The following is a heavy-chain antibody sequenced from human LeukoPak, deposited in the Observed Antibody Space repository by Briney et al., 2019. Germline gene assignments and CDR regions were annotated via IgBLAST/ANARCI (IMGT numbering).Heavy chain of an antibody. D-gene: IGHD3-3*02. J-gene: IGHJ6*02. CDR3: AAFSHKGV. CDR2: RIIDGGTT. Sequence: GGSLRLSCAASGFTFSNTWMKRIIDGGTTDYAAPVKGRFTVSRDSSKNTLFLQLNSLRAEDTAVYYCAAFSHKGVWGQGTTVTVS. CDR1: GFTFSNTW. V-gene: IGHV3-15*01.